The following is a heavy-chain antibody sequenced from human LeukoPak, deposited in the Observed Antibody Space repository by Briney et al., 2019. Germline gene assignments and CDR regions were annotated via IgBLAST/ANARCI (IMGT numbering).Heavy chain of an antibody. D-gene: IGHD3-16*01. V-gene: IGHV3-23*01. CDR1: GFTFSSYA. CDR3: AKVRGGGEFDY. J-gene: IGHJ4*02. CDR2: ISGSGGSA. Sequence: GGSLRLSCAASGFTFSSYAMSWVRQAPGKGLEWVSAISGSGGSAYYADSVKGRFTISRDNSKNTLYLQMSSLRAEDTAVYYCAKVRGGGEFDYWGQGTLVTVSS.